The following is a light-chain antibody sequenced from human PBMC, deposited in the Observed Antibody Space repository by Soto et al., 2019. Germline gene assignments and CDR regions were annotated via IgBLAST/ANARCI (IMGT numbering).Light chain of an antibody. J-gene: IGLJ2*01. CDR2: EVN. CDR3: SSYEASNTVV. CDR1: TTDVGGYNY. Sequence: QSALTQPPSASGSPEQSVTFSCTGTTTDVGGYNYVSWYQQHPGKAPKLIIYEVNKRPSGVPHRFSGSKSGNTASLTVSGLQAEDEADYYCSSYEASNTVVFGGGTKVTVL. V-gene: IGLV2-8*01.